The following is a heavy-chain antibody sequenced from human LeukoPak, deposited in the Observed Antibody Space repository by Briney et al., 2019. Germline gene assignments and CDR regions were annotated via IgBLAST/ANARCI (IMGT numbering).Heavy chain of an antibody. J-gene: IGHJ3*02. CDR2: ISTSSSYI. CDR1: ELTFSGYW. Sequence: PGGSLRLSCAASELTFSGYWMNWVRQAPGKGLEWVSSISTSSSYIYYADSVKGRFTISRDNAKNSLYLQMNSLRAEDTAVYYCASLSSSIAAAGYDAFDIWGRGTMVTVSS. V-gene: IGHV3-21*01. CDR3: ASLSSSIAAAGYDAFDI. D-gene: IGHD6-13*01.